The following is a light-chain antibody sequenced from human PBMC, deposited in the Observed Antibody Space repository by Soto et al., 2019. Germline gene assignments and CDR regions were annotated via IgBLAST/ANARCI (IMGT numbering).Light chain of an antibody. CDR1: SSDVGGYNF. V-gene: IGLV2-14*01. CDR3: SSYINSSTLV. J-gene: IGLJ3*02. Sequence: QSALTQPASVSGSPGQSITISCTGTSSDVGGYNFVSWYQQHPGKAPKLMIYEDSNRPSGVSNRFSGSKSGNTASLTISGLQAEGEADYYCSSYINSSTLVFGGGTKLTVL. CDR2: EDS.